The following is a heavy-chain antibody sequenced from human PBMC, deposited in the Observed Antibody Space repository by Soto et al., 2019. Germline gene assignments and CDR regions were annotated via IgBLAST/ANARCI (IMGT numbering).Heavy chain of an antibody. CDR2: IYYSGST. CDR3: ARHRGPTVTTGDAFDI. V-gene: IGHV4-39*01. Sequence: SETLSLTCTVSGGSISSSSYYWGWIRQPPGKGLEWIGSIYYSGSTYYNPSLKSRVTISVDTSKNQFSLKLSSVTAADTAVYYCARHRGPTVTTGDAFDIWGQGTMVTVSS. J-gene: IGHJ3*02. D-gene: IGHD4-17*01. CDR1: GGSISSSSYY.